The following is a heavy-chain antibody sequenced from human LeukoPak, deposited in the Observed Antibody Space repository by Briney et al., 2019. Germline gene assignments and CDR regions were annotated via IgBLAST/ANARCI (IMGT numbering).Heavy chain of an antibody. CDR1: GFTFSGHA. D-gene: IGHD1-14*01. Sequence: GGSLRLSCAASGFTFSGHAMHWVRQAPGKGLELLAYISHDGSYQYHVDSVKGRFTVSRDNSKNTLYLQMSAEDSAVYYCLPELGAKNYFDYWGQGTLVTVSS. V-gene: IGHV3-30*03. J-gene: IGHJ4*02. CDR2: ISHDGSYQ. CDR3: LPELGAKNYFDY.